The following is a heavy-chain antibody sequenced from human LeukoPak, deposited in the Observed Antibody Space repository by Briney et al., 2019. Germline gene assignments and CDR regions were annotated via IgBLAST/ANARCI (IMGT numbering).Heavy chain of an antibody. CDR2: IKSKTDGGTT. V-gene: IGHV3-15*01. J-gene: IGHJ4*02. CDR3: TTGAYCGGDCYPRNY. CDR1: GFTFSSYS. Sequence: GGSLRLSCAASGFTFSSYSMNWVRQAPGKGLEWVGRIKSKTDGGTTDYAAPVKGRFTISRDDSKNTLYLQMNSLKTEDTAVYYCTTGAYCGGDCYPRNYWGQGTLVTVSS. D-gene: IGHD2-21*02.